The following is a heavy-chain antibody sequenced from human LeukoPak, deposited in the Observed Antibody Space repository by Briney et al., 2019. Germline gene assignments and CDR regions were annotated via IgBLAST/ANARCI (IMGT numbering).Heavy chain of an antibody. CDR2: IKRDGSET. Sequence: GGSLRLSCAASGFTFSHYWMTWVRQAPGKGLEWVANIKRDGSETYYVDSVKGRFTISRDNAKNSLYLQMNSLRAEDTAVYYCARELKLRGYYYMDVWGKGTTVTVSS. V-gene: IGHV3-7*01. J-gene: IGHJ6*03. D-gene: IGHD4-17*01. CDR3: ARELKLRGYYYMDV. CDR1: GFTFSHYW.